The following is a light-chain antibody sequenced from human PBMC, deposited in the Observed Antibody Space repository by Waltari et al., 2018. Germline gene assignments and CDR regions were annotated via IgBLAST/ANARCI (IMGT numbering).Light chain of an antibody. Sequence: QTVVTQRPSLSVSPGGTVPITCSLSSGSLSINSYASWYQQPPGQAPASLVYKANACSSGVPDRFSGSILGNTAALTITGAQADDESDYYCALYMGSGIWVFGGGTRLTVL. CDR2: KAN. J-gene: IGLJ3*02. V-gene: IGLV8-61*01. CDR1: SGSLSINSY. CDR3: ALYMGSGIWV.